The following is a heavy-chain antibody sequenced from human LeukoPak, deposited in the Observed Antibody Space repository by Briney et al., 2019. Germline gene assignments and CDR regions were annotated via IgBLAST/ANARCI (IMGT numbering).Heavy chain of an antibody. CDR1: GYTFTSYD. CDR3: ARDLLQMTTVTS. CDR2: MNPNSGNT. J-gene: IGHJ4*02. Sequence: ASVKVSCKASGYTFTSYDINWVRQATGQGLEWMGWMNPNSGNTGYAQKFQGRVTMTRNTSISTAYMELSSLRSEDTAVYYCARDLLQMTTVTSWGQGTLVTVSS. V-gene: IGHV1-8*01. D-gene: IGHD4-17*01.